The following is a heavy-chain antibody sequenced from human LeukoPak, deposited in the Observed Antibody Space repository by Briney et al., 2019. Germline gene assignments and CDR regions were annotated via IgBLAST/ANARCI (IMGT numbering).Heavy chain of an antibody. CDR1: GGSFSGYY. V-gene: IGHV4-34*01. J-gene: IGHJ6*03. CDR3: ASVPIPSTLRRSYYYYYMDV. Sequence: SETLSLTCAVYGGSFSGYYWSWIRQPPGKGLEWIGEINHSGSTNYNASLKSRVTISVDTSKNQFSLKLSSVTAADTAVYYCASVPIPSTLRRSYYYYYMDVWGKGTTVTVSS. D-gene: IGHD2-21*01. CDR2: INHSGST.